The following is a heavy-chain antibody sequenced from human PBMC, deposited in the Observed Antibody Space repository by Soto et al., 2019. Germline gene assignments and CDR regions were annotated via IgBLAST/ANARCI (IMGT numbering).Heavy chain of an antibody. D-gene: IGHD6-19*01. V-gene: IGHV1-2*02. CDR2: LNPNSGGT. J-gene: IGHJ4*02. CDR1: GYTFTGYY. CDR3: ARSRQWLVRALEY. Sequence: QVQLVQSGAEVKKHGASVKVSCKASGYTFTGYYMHWVRQAPGQGLEWMGWLNPNSGGTNYAQKFQGRVTMTRDTAISTAYMELSRLRSDDTAVYYCARSRQWLVRALEYWGQGTLVTVSS.